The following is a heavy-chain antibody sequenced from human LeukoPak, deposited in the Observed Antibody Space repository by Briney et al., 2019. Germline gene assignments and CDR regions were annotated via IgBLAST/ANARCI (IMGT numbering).Heavy chain of an antibody. V-gene: IGHV1-46*01. CDR3: ARESGYSYGHLRQPDY. D-gene: IGHD5-18*01. CDR1: GYTLTELS. Sequence: ASVKVSCKVSGYTLTELSMHWVRQAPGQGLEWMGIINPSGGSTSYAQKFQGRVTMTRDTSTSTVYMELSSLRSEDTAVYYCARESGYSYGHLRQPDYWGQGTLVTVSS. J-gene: IGHJ4*02. CDR2: INPSGGST.